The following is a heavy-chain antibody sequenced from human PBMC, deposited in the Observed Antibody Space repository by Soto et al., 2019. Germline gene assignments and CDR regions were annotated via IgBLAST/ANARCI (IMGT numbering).Heavy chain of an antibody. V-gene: IGHV3-23*01. D-gene: IGHD2-15*01. CDR3: AKQLGYCSVGSCDFYSMDV. Sequence: GSLSHACHDPIFPVSRYAMTFVRYARGKGSYWVSAISGRGASTYYADTVKGRFTISRDNPKNTLYLQMNSLRAEDTAVYYCAKQLGYCSVGSCDFYSMDVWGQGTTVSVSS. CDR1: IFPVSRYA. J-gene: IGHJ6*02. CDR2: ISGRGAST.